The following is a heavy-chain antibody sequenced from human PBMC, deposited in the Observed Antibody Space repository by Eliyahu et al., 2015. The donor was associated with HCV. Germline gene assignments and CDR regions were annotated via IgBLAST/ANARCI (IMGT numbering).Heavy chain of an antibody. J-gene: IGHJ4*02. CDR2: IYSGGTT. CDR3: ARHDYLEY. V-gene: IGHV3-53*01. Sequence: EVQLVESGGGLIQPGGSLRLSCAASGFSVSNDYMCLGPPGPGEGAGGGSLIYSGGTTYYADSVKGRFTISRDTSKNTVYLQMNSLRAEDTAVYYCARHDYLEYWGQGILVTVSS. CDR1: GFSVSNDY.